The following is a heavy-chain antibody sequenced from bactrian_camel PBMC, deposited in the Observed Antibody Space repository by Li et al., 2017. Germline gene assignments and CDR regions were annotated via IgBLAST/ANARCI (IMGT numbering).Heavy chain of an antibody. J-gene: IGHJ4*01. CDR1: GLSFSKKY. D-gene: IGHD6*01. Sequence: HVQLVESGGGLVQPGGSLRLSCRASGLSFSKKYMSWVRQPPGKGLEWVSGIYGDGSITYYTDSVKGRFTISRDNAKNTLYLQMNSLKSSDTALYWCAAAEGSRYGIYKHWGQGTQVTVS. V-gene: IGHV3-2*01. CDR2: IYGDGSIT. CDR3: AAAEGSRYGIYKH.